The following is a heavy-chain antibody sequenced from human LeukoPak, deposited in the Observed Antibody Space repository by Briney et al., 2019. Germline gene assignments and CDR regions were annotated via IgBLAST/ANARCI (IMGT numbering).Heavy chain of an antibody. CDR1: GYTFTGYY. D-gene: IGHD6-13*01. V-gene: IGHV1-2*02. J-gene: IGHJ4*02. CDR3: ASSTIAAAGTSMDY. CDR2: INPNSGGT. Sequence: GASVKVSCKASGYTFTGYYMHWVRQAPGQGLERMGWINPNSGGTNCAQKFQGRVTMTRDTSISTVYMELSRLTSDDTAVYYCASSTIAAAGTSMDYWGQGTLVTVSS.